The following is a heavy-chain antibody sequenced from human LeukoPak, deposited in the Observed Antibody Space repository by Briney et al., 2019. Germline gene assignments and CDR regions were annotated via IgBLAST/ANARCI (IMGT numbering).Heavy chain of an antibody. CDR1: GGSISSYY. CDR2: IYYSGST. V-gene: IGHV4-59*01. D-gene: IGHD1-7*01. CDR3: AAGNYVGAFDI. Sequence: SETLSLTCTVSGGSISSYYWSWIRPPPGKGLEWIGYIYYSGSTNYNPSLKSRVTISVDTSKNQFSLKLSSVTAADTAVYYCAAGNYVGAFDIWGQGTMVTVSS. J-gene: IGHJ3*02.